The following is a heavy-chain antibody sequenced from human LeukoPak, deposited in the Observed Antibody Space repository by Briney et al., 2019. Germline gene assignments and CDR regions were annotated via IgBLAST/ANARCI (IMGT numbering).Heavy chain of an antibody. Sequence: GGSLRLSCAASGFTFSSYWMSWIRQAPGKGLEWVSYISSSGSTIYYADSVKGRFTISRDNAKNSLYLQMNSLRAEDTAVYYCAREEGWYARAFDIWGQGTMVTVSS. CDR3: AREEGWYARAFDI. CDR1: GFTFSSYW. CDR2: ISSSGSTI. J-gene: IGHJ3*02. V-gene: IGHV3-11*04. D-gene: IGHD6-19*01.